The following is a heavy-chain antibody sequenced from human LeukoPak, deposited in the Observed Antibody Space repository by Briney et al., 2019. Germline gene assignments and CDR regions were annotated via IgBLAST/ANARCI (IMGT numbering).Heavy chain of an antibody. D-gene: IGHD5-18*01. CDR2: IKQDGSEK. CDR1: GRRSSKK. J-gene: IGHJ4*02. Sequence: GGSLRLSCVDLGGRRSSKKKNWVRQAPGKGLEWVANIKQDGSEKYYVDSVKGRFIISRDNARNSLYLQMNSLRVEDTAVYYCEGGVTWGQGTLVTVSS. V-gene: IGHV3-7*04. CDR3: EGGVT.